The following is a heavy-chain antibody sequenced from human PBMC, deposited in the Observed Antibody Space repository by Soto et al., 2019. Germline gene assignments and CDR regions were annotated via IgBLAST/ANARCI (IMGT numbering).Heavy chain of an antibody. D-gene: IGHD6-6*01. J-gene: IGHJ4*02. CDR3: ARGIAARGYYFDY. CDR2: ISAYNGHT. V-gene: IGHV1-18*01. CDR1: GYTFTNYG. Sequence: SVEVSFKASGYTFTNYGISWVRQAPGQGLEWMGWISAYNGHTKYPEKLQGRVTITADKSTSTAYMELSSLRSEDTAVYYCARGIAARGYYFDYWGQGTLVTVSS.